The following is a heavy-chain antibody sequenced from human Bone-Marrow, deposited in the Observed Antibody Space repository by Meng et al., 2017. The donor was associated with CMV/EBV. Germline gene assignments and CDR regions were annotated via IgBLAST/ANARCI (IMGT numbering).Heavy chain of an antibody. CDR3: AKDGVRDSSGWYLDY. Sequence: SGFTLSSNGLHWVRQATGKGLEWVAVISYDGSNKYYADSVKGRFTISRDNSKNTLYLQMNSLRAEDTAVYYCAKDGVRDSSGWYLDYWGQGTLVTVSS. CDR2: ISYDGSNK. V-gene: IGHV3-30*18. CDR1: GFTLSSNG. J-gene: IGHJ4*02. D-gene: IGHD6-19*01.